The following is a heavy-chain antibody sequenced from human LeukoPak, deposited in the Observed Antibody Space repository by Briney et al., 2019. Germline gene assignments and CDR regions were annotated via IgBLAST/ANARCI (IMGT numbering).Heavy chain of an antibody. J-gene: IGHJ1*01. CDR1: GFTFSSYA. CDR2: ISYDGSNK. V-gene: IGHV3-30*04. Sequence: GGSLRLSCAASGFTFSSYAMHWVRQAPGKGLEWVAVISYDGSNKYYADSVKGRFTISRDNSKNTLYLHMNSLRAEDTAVYYCARDNSSSVEYFQHWGQGTLVTVSS. D-gene: IGHD6-13*01. CDR3: ARDNSSSVEYFQH.